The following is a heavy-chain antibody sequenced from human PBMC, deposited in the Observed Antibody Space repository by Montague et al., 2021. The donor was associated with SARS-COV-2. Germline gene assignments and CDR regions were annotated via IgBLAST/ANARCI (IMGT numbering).Heavy chain of an antibody. V-gene: IGHV4-39*01. CDR1: GGSISNGGYY. D-gene: IGHD3-10*01. J-gene: IGHJ4*02. Sequence: SETLSLTCTVSGGSISNGGYYWGWIRQPPGEGLEWIGSISYSGTTYYKPSLNSRVTISVDTSKNQFSLKLSSVTAADTAVYYCAGLRATSTGRGYSDCWGQGTLVTVSS. CDR3: AGLRATSTGRGYSDC. CDR2: ISYSGTT.